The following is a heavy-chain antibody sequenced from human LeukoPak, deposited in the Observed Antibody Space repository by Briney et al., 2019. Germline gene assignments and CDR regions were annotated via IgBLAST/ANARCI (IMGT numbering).Heavy chain of an antibody. V-gene: IGHV5-51*01. Sequence: SXXISCKGXXXXXTXXWIGGVRXMPGKGXEWMGIIYPGDSDTRYSPSFQGQVTISADKSISTAYLQWSSLKASDTAMYYCALGYYYYGMDVWGQGTTVTVSS. CDR2: IYPGDSDT. J-gene: IGHJ6*02. CDR1: XXXXTXXW. CDR3: ALGYYYYGMDV.